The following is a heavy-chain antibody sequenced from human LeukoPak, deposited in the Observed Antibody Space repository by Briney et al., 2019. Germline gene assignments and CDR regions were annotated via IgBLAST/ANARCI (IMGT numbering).Heavy chain of an antibody. CDR2: INHSGST. Sequence: SETLSLTCAVYGGSFSGYYWSWIRQPPGKGLEWIGEINHSGSTNYNPSLKSRVTISVDTSKNHFSLQLNSVTAADTAVYYCARGVYYYDSTYFQHWGQGTLVTVSS. CDR1: GGSFSGYY. D-gene: IGHD3-22*01. V-gene: IGHV4-34*01. J-gene: IGHJ1*01. CDR3: ARGVYYYDSTYFQH.